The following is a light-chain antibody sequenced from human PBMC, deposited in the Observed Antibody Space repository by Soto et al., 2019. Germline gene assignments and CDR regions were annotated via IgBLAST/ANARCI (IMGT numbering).Light chain of an antibody. CDR3: QSYDSRRSVYV. CDR2: GNS. J-gene: IGLJ1*01. Sequence: QSVLTQPPSVSGAPGQRVTISCTGSSSNIGAGYDVHWYQQLPGTAPKLLIYGNSNRPSGVPDRFSGSKSGTSASLAITGLQAEEEAEYYCQSYDSRRSVYVFGTGTKLTVL. CDR1: SSNIGAGYD. V-gene: IGLV1-40*01.